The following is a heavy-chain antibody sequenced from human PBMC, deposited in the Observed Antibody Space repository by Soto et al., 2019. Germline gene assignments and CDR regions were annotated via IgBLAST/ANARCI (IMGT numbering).Heavy chain of an antibody. J-gene: IGHJ5*02. V-gene: IGHV3-9*01. CDR2: ISWNRGSI. Sequence: GGSLRLSCAASGFTFDDYAMHWVRQAPGKGLEWVSGISWNRGSIGYADSVKGRFTISRDNAKNSLYLQMNSLRAEDTALYYCAKDEAAGTEYNWFDPWGQGTLVTVSS. CDR3: AKDEAAGTEYNWFDP. D-gene: IGHD6-13*01. CDR1: GFTFDDYA.